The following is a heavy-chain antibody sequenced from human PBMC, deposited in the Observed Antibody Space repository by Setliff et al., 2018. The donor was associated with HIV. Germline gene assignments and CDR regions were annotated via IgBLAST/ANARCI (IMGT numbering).Heavy chain of an antibody. Sequence: GGSLRLSCAASGFTFDDYTMHWVRQAPGKGLEWVSIISWDGGNTYYADSVKGRFTISRDNSKNSLYLQMNSLRTEDTALYYCVKNIEGYSSSSVFDYWGQGTLVTVSS. V-gene: IGHV3-43*01. CDR2: ISWDGGNT. CDR3: VKNIEGYSSSSVFDY. D-gene: IGHD6-6*01. CDR1: GFTFDDYT. J-gene: IGHJ4*02.